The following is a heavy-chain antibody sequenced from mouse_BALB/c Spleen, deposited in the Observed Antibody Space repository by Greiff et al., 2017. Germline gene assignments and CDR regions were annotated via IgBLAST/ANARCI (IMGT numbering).Heavy chain of an antibody. J-gene: IGHJ4*01. V-gene: IGHV1-69*02. D-gene: IGHD1-1*01. CDR3: TRGPITTVVYYYAMDY. CDR1: GYTFTSYW. Sequence: QVQLQQPGAELVRPGASVKLSCKASGYTFTSYWINWVKQRPGQGLEWIGNIYPSDSYTNYNQKFKDKATLTVDKSSSTAYMQLSSPTSEDSAVYYCTRGPITTVVYYYAMDYWGQGTSVTVSA. CDR2: IYPSDSYT.